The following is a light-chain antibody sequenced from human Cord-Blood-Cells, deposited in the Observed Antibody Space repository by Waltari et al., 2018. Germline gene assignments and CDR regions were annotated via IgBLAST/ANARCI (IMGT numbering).Light chain of an antibody. CDR2: WAS. CDR3: QQYYSTPPT. J-gene: IGKJ1*01. V-gene: IGKV4-1*01. Sequence: DIVMTQSPDSLAVSLGESATINCKSSQSVLYSSNNKNYLAWYQQKPGPPPKLLIYWASTRESVLPDRFSGSGSETDFPLTISSLQAEDVTVYYCQQYYSTPPTFGQGTKVEIK. CDR1: QSVLYSSNNKNY.